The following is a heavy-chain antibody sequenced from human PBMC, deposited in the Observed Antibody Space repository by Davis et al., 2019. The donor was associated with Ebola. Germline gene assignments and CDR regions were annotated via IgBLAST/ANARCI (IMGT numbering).Heavy chain of an antibody. CDR2: INHSGST. J-gene: IGHJ4*02. Sequence: PSESLSLTCTVSGGSTSSYHCSCIRQPPWKGLEWIGEINHSGSTNYNPSLKSRVTISVDTSKNQFSLKLSSVTAADTAVYYCARGDVAAAVDYWGQGTLVTVSS. CDR3: ARGDVAAAVDY. CDR1: GGSTSSYH. D-gene: IGHD6-13*01. V-gene: IGHV4-34*01.